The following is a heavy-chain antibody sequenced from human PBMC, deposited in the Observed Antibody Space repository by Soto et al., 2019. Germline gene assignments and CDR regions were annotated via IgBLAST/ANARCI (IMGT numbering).Heavy chain of an antibody. Sequence: QVQLQESGPGLVKPSETLSLTCTVSGGSISNYYWSWMRQPAGKGLEWIGRIYSTGTTNYNPSLTTRITMSVDTSKNPFSLRLSCVTAAAKAFYYWARPYRSGAGWVDAWGQGTLVAVSS. V-gene: IGHV4-4*07. CDR3: ARPYRSGAGWVDA. CDR2: IYSTGTT. CDR1: GGSISNYY. J-gene: IGHJ5*02. D-gene: IGHD6-19*01.